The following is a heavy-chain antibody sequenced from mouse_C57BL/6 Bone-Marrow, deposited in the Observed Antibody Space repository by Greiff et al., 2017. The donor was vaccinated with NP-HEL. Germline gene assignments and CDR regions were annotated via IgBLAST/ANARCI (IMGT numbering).Heavy chain of an antibody. J-gene: IGHJ2*01. V-gene: IGHV6-3*01. CDR2: IRLKSDKYAT. D-gene: IGHD2-3*01. CDR1: GFTFRKHW. Sequence: DVTPVESGGGLVQPGGSMKLFRVGSGFTFRKHWMNWVRQSPGTGPEWGAQIRLKSDKYATHYAESVKGRFTISRDDSKSSVYLQMNNLRAEDTGIYYCTGPGYYDYWGQGTTLTVSS. CDR3: TGPGYYDY.